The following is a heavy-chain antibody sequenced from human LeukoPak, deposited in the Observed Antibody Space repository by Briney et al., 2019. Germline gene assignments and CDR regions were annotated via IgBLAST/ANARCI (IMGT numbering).Heavy chain of an antibody. D-gene: IGHD5-24*01. CDR1: GDSVSSNSAA. CDR2: TCYRSKWYN. V-gene: IGHV6-1*01. J-gene: IGHJ4*02. Sequence: SQTLSLTCAISGDSVSSNSAAWNWIRQSPSRGLEWLGRTCYRSKWYNDYAVSVKSRITINPDTSKNQFSLQLNSVTPEDTAVYYCARDRGDGYNEEYYFDYWGQGTLVTVSP. CDR3: ARDRGDGYNEEYYFDY.